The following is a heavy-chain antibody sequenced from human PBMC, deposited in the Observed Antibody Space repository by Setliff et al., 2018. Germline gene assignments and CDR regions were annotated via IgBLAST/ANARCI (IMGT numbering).Heavy chain of an antibody. D-gene: IGHD6-13*01. CDR3: ARQPYSTTYYYYYYYMDV. CDR2: IFYTGST. CDR1: NGSISSGNYF. Sequence: SETLSLTCTVSNGSISSGNYFWGWIRQPPGKGLEWMGSIFYTGSTYYSPSLKSRVTMSIDTSKNQFSLNLNSVTAVDTAVYYCARQPYSTTYYYYYYYMDVWGKGTTVTVSS. J-gene: IGHJ6*03. V-gene: IGHV4-39*01.